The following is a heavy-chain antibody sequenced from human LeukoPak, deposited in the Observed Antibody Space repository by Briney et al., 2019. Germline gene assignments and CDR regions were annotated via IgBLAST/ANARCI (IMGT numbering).Heavy chain of an antibody. CDR1: GGSISSYY. V-gene: IGHV4-59*01. D-gene: IGHD3-22*01. CDR3: ARVSSGYTSWFDP. Sequence: SETLSLTCTVSGGSISSYYWSWIRQPPGKGLEWIGYIYYSGSTNYNPSLKSRVTISVDTSKNQLSLKLRSVTAAETAVYYCARVSSGYTSWFDPWGQGTLVTVSS. CDR2: IYYSGST. J-gene: IGHJ5*02.